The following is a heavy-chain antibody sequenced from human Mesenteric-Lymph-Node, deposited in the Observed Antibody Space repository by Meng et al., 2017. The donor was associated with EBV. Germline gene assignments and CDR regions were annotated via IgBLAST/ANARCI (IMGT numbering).Heavy chain of an antibody. J-gene: IGHJ4*02. CDR3: ARERLATRPGDY. CDR1: GGSCSDYY. Sequence: QGPPQEVGAGVLRPSETLFLTVAVSGGSCSDYYWSWIRQTPGKGLEWIGDINHSGNTNYNPSLMSRVTFSVDTSKNQFSLTLTSVTAADTGVYYCARERLATRPGDYRGQGTLVTVSS. CDR2: INHSGNT. D-gene: IGHD7-27*01. V-gene: IGHV4-34*01.